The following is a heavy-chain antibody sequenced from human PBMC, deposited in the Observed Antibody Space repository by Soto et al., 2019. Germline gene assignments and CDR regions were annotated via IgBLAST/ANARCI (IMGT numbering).Heavy chain of an antibody. J-gene: IGHJ2*01. CDR1: GYTFTSYA. CDR3: ARGGSLYWYFDL. D-gene: IGHD1-26*01. CDR2: INAGNGNT. Sequence: ASVKVSCKSSGYTFTSYAMHCVRQAPGQRLEWMGWINAGNGNTKYSQKFQGRVTITRDTSASTAYMELSSLGSEDTAVYYCARGGSLYWYFDLWGRGTLVTVSS. V-gene: IGHV1-3*01.